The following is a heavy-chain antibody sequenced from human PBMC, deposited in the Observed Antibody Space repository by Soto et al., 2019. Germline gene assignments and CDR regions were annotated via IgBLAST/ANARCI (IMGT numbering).Heavy chain of an antibody. CDR3: ARDPHEYWTSYWFEP. Sequence: SVKVSCKASGFTFTSSAVQWVRQARGQRLEWIGWIVVGGGNTNYAQKFQERVTITRXXXXSXXXMXLXXLRCEDTAVYYCARDPHEYWTSYWFEPWGQGTLVTVSS. CDR1: GFTFTSSA. D-gene: IGHD3-3*01. V-gene: IGHV1-58*01. CDR2: IVVGGGNT. J-gene: IGHJ5*02.